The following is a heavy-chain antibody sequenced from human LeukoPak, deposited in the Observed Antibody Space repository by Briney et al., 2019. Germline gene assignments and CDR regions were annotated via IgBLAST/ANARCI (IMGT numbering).Heavy chain of an antibody. CDR1: GGSISSSSYY. V-gene: IGHV4-39*01. CDR3: ARHLVGSWFDP. D-gene: IGHD2-2*01. Sequence: RPSETLSLTCTVSGGSISSSSYYWGWIRQPPGKGLEWIGSIYYSGSTYYNPSLKSRVTISVDTSKNQFSLKLSSVTAADTAVYYCARHLVGSWFDPWGQGTLVTVSS. CDR2: IYYSGST. J-gene: IGHJ5*02.